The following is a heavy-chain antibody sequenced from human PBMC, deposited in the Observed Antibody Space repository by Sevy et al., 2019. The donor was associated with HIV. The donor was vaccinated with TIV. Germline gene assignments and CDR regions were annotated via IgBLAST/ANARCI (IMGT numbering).Heavy chain of an antibody. Sequence: GESLRLSCAASGFTFSSYAMSWVRQAPGKGLEWVSAISGSGGSTYYADSVKGRFTISRDNSKNTLYLQMNSLRAEDTAVYYCAKVPTELLEAFDIWGQGTMVTVSS. V-gene: IGHV3-23*01. CDR3: AKVPTELLEAFDI. D-gene: IGHD1-26*01. CDR2: ISGSGGST. CDR1: GFTFSSYA. J-gene: IGHJ3*02.